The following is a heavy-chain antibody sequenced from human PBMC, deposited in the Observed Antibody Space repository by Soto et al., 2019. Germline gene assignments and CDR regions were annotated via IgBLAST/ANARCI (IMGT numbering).Heavy chain of an antibody. V-gene: IGHV1-69*12. Sequence: QVQLVQSGAEVKKPGSSVKVSCKASGGTFSSYAISWVRQAPGQGLEWMGGIIPIFGTANYAQKFQGRVTITAXXXTXXAYMELSSRRSEDTAVYYCARDRLMITFGGVGDGRWFAFDIWGQGTMVTVSS. CDR2: IIPIFGTA. CDR3: ARDRLMITFGGVGDGRWFAFDI. D-gene: IGHD3-16*01. CDR1: GGTFSSYA. J-gene: IGHJ3*02.